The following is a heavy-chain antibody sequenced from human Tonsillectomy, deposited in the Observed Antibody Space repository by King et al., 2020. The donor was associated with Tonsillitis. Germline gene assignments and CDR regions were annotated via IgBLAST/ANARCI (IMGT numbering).Heavy chain of an antibody. Sequence: VQLQESGPGLVKPSGTLSLTCAVSGGSISSSNWWSLVRQPPGKGLGGIVEIYHSGSTNYNPSLKSRITISVDKSKNQFSLKLSSVTAADTAVYYCARVIVGAPIYYYMDVWGKGTTVTVSS. J-gene: IGHJ6*03. D-gene: IGHD1-26*01. V-gene: IGHV4-4*02. CDR1: GGSISSSNW. CDR3: ARVIVGAPIYYYMDV. CDR2: IYHSGST.